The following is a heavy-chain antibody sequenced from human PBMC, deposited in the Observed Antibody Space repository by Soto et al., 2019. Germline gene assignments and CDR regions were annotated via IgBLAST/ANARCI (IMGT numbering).Heavy chain of an antibody. CDR2: TSGSGSST. CDR1: GFTFSDYA. V-gene: IGHV3-23*01. J-gene: IGHJ4*02. Sequence: GGSLRLSCAASGFTFSDYAMSWVRQAPGKGLEWVSATSGSGSSTYYADYVKGQFTISRDNSKNTRYLQMNSLRAEDTAVYYCAKVMVRGVTLTAIDYWGQGTLVTVSS. CDR3: AKVMVRGVTLTAIDY. D-gene: IGHD3-10*01.